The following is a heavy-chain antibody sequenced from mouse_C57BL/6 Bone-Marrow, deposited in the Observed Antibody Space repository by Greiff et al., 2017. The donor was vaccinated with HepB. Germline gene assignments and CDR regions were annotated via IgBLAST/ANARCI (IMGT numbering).Heavy chain of an antibody. CDR2: INPGSGGT. J-gene: IGHJ3*01. CDR1: GYAFTNYL. V-gene: IGHV1-54*01. Sequence: VLLHQSGAELVRPGTSVKVSCKASGYAFTNYLIEWVKQRPGQGLEWIGVINPGSGGTNYNEKFKGKATLTADKSSSTAYMQLSSLTSEDSAVYVCAREEEGLRPGFAYWGQGTLVTVSA. CDR3: AREEEGLRPGFAY. D-gene: IGHD2-4*01.